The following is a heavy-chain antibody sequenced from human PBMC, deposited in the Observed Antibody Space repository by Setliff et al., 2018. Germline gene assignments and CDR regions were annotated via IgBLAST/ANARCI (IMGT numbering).Heavy chain of an antibody. D-gene: IGHD3-3*01. V-gene: IGHV1-8*02. CDR3: TRDFLGATASFDI. CDR1: GYTFTSYD. CDR2: MNPNSGNT. J-gene: IGHJ3*02. Sequence: ASVKVSCKASGYTFTSYDINWVRQATGQGLEWMGWMNPNSGNTGYAQKFQGRVTMTRDTSTSTVYMELSSLRSEDTAVYYCTRDFLGATASFDIWGQGTMVTVS.